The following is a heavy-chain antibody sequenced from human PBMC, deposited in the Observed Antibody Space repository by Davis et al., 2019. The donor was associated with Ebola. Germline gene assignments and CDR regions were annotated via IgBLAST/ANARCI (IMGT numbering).Heavy chain of an antibody. CDR2: ISSSSSYI. D-gene: IGHD2-21*02. V-gene: IGHV3-21*04. Sequence: GESLKISCAASGFTFSSYSMNWVRQAPGKGLEWVSSISSSSSYIYYADSVKGRFTISRDNAKNSLYLQMNSLRAEDTAVYYCAGDAMTATKLDYWGQGTLVTVSS. J-gene: IGHJ4*02. CDR3: AGDAMTATKLDY. CDR1: GFTFSSYS.